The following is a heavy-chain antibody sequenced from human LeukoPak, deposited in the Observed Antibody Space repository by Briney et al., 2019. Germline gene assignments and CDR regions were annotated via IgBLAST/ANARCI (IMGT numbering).Heavy chain of an antibody. CDR1: GYTFTSYY. V-gene: IGHV1-46*01. CDR3: ARDYYYDSSGYYYSFHDAFDI. CDR2: INPSGGST. Sequence: ASVKVSCKASGYTFTSYYMHWVRQAPGQGLEWMGIINPSGGSTGYAQKFQGRVTMTRDTSTSTVYMELSSLRSEDTAVYYCARDYYYDSSGYYYSFHDAFDIWGQGTMVTVSS. D-gene: IGHD3-22*01. J-gene: IGHJ3*02.